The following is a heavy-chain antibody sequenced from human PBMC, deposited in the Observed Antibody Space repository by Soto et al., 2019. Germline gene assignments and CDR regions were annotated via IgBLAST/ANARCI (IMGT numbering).Heavy chain of an antibody. CDR2: ISYSGST. J-gene: IGHJ4*02. CDR3: ATMGTPATGLYFFDY. V-gene: IGHV4-30-4*01. Sequence: QVQLQESGPGLVKPSQTLSLTCTVSGGSISSGNYYWSWIRQPPGKGLEWIGFISYSGSTYYSTSLKRLVTISVDTSKGQFSLTLSFVTAADTSVYYCATMGTPATGLYFFDYWGQGSLVTVSS. D-gene: IGHD2-15*01. CDR1: GGSISSGNYY.